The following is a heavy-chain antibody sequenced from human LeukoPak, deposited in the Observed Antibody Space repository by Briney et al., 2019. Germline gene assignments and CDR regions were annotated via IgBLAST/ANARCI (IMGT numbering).Heavy chain of an antibody. D-gene: IGHD2-15*01. CDR1: GGSISSSSYY. V-gene: IGHV4-39*07. Sequence: SETLSLTCTVSGGSISSSSYYWGWIRQPPGKGLEWIGEINHSGSTNYNPSLKSRVTISVDTSKNQFSLKLSSVTAADTAVYYCARDGGSYGYGVDYWGQGTLVTVSS. CDR3: ARDGGSYGYGVDY. J-gene: IGHJ4*02. CDR2: INHSGST.